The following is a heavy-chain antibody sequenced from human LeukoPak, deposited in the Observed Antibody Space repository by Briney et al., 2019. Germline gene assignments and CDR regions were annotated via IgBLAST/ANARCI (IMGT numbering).Heavy chain of an antibody. J-gene: IGHJ3*02. CDR3: ARFYDDAFDI. CDR1: GFTVSSNY. Sequence: GGSLRVFCAASGFTVSSNYMSWVRQAPGKGLEWVAVIYSGGSTYYADSVKGRFTISRDNSKNTLYLQMNSLRAEDTAVYYCARFYDDAFDIWGQGTMVTVSS. D-gene: IGHD5/OR15-5a*01. CDR2: IYSGGST. V-gene: IGHV3-66*02.